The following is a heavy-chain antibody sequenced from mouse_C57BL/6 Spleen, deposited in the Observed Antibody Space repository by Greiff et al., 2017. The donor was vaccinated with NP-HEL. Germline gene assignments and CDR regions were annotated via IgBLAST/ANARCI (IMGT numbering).Heavy chain of an antibody. CDR1: GDAFSSYW. CDR3: ANTYYFITVWAY. J-gene: IGHJ3*01. D-gene: IGHD5-1-1*01. Sequence: VQVVESGAELVKPGASVKISCKASGDAFSSYWMNWVKQRTGKGLEWIGQIYPGDGDTNYNEKFKDKATLTADKSSSTAYMQLSSLTSEDSAVYFCANTYYFITVWAYWGPGTLVTVSA. CDR2: IYPGDGDT. V-gene: IGHV1-80*01.